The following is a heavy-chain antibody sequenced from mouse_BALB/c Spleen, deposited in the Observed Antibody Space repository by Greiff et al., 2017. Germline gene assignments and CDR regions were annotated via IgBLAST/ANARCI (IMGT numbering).Heavy chain of an antibody. Sequence: QVQLLQPGADLVKPGASLKLSCTASGFTFSSYCMPWVKQTPGQGLEWIGAIDPSDSYTNYKQKFKGQATLTVDKSSSTAYLQLSSLTSEDSAVYYCARWGGRPYCFDYWGQGTTLTVSA. D-gene: IGHD3-3*01. V-gene: IGHV1-69*02. CDR1: GFTFSSYC. CDR2: IDPSDSYT. J-gene: IGHJ2*01. CDR3: ARWGGRPYCFDY.